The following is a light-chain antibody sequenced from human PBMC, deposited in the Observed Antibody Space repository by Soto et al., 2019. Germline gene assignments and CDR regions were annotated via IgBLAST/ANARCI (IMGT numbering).Light chain of an antibody. J-gene: IGKJ4*01. Sequence: EIVLTQSPATLSLSPGERATLSCRASQSVSSNLAWYQQKPGQAPRLLIYDASNSATGIPARFSGSGSGTDFTLTISSLEPEDFAVYYCQQRSNWPSLTFGGVTKVEIK. CDR2: DAS. CDR3: QQRSNWPSLT. V-gene: IGKV3-11*01. CDR1: QSVSSN.